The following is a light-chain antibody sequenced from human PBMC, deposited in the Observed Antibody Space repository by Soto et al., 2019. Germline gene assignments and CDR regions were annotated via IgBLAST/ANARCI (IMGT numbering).Light chain of an antibody. Sequence: EIVLTQSRGTLSLSPGERATLSCRASQSISSSYLAWYQQKPGQAPRLLVYGASSRATGIPDRFSGSGSGTDFTLTISRLEPEDFALYYCQQYSSTFWTFGQGTKVDIK. V-gene: IGKV3-20*01. CDR1: QSISSSY. CDR2: GAS. CDR3: QQYSSTFWT. J-gene: IGKJ1*01.